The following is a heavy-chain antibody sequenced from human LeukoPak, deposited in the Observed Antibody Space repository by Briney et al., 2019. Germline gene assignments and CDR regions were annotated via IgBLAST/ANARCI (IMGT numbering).Heavy chain of an antibody. CDR2: IYYSGST. D-gene: IGHD3-10*01. J-gene: IGHJ6*03. Sequence: SETLSLTCTVSGVSISSSNSYWGWIRQPPGKGLEWIGYIYYSGSTNYNPSLKSRVTISVDTSKNQFSLKLSSVTAADTAVYYCARVVTMVRGVIIRSYYYYMDVWGKGTTVTISS. V-gene: IGHV4-61*05. CDR1: GVSISSSNSY. CDR3: ARVVTMVRGVIIRSYYYYMDV.